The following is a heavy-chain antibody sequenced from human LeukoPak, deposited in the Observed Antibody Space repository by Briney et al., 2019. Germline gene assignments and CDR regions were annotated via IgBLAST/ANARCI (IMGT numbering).Heavy chain of an antibody. D-gene: IGHD3-16*02. CDR3: ARDHYGYVWGSYRYAFDI. CDR2: IYYSGST. Sequence: SETLSLTCAVYGGSFSGYYWSWIRQPPGKGLEWIGYIYYSGSTNYNPSLKSRVTISVDTSKNQFSLKLSSVTAADTAVYYCARDHYGYVWGSYRYAFDIWGQGTMVTVSS. V-gene: IGHV4-59*01. J-gene: IGHJ3*02. CDR1: GGSFSGYY.